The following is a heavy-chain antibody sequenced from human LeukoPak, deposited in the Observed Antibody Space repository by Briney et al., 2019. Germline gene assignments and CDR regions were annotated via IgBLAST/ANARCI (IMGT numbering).Heavy chain of an antibody. CDR1: VYTFTSYG. D-gene: IGHD2-2*01. Sequence: ASVKVSCKASVYTFTSYGISWVRQAPGQGLEWMGWISAYNGNTNYAQKLQGRVTMTTDTSTSTAYMELRSLRSDDTAVYYCARERGYCSSTSCYVGDLYYYYGMDVWGKGTTVTVSS. CDR2: ISAYNGNT. CDR3: ARERGYCSSTSCYVGDLYYYYGMDV. J-gene: IGHJ6*04. V-gene: IGHV1-18*04.